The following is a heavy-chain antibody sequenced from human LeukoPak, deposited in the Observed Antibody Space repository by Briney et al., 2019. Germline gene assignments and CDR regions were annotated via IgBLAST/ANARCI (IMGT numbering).Heavy chain of an antibody. V-gene: IGHV4-59*01. CDR1: GGSISSYY. D-gene: IGHD3-10*01. CDR3: ARSIVNYYGSGSYYTLGMDV. Sequence: SETLSLTCTVSGGSISSYYWSWIRQPPGKGLEWIGYIYYSGSTSYNPSLKSRVTISVDTSKNQFSLKLSSVTAADTAVYYRARSIVNYYGSGSYYTLGMDVWGQGTTVTVSS. J-gene: IGHJ6*02. CDR2: IYYSGST.